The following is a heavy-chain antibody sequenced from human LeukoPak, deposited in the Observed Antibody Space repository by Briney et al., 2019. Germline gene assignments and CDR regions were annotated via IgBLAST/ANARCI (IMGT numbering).Heavy chain of an antibody. V-gene: IGHV4-34*01. J-gene: IGHJ6*03. D-gene: IGHD5-12*01. Sequence: PSETLSLTCAVYGGSFSGYYWSWIRQPPGKGLEWIGEINHSGSTNYNPSLKSRVTISVDTSKNQFSLKLSSVTAADTAVYYCARGSAGYVGYPYYYIDVWDKGTTVTVSS. CDR1: GGSFSGYY. CDR2: INHSGST. CDR3: ARGSAGYVGYPYYYIDV.